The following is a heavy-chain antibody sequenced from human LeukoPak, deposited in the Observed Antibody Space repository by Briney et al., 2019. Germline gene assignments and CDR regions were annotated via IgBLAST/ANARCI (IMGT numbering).Heavy chain of an antibody. V-gene: IGHV1-2*02. Sequence: GASVKVSCKASGYTFTGYYMHWVRQAPGQGLEWMGWINPNSGGTNYAQKFQGRVTMTRDTSISTAYMELSRLRSDDTAVYYCARCGSYSPWCAFDIWRQGTMVTVSS. CDR1: GYTFTGYY. D-gene: IGHD6-19*01. CDR3: ARCGSYSPWCAFDI. J-gene: IGHJ3*02. CDR2: INPNSGGT.